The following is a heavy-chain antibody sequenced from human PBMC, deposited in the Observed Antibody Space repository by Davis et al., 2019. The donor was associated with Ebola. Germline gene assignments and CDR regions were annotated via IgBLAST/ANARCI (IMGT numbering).Heavy chain of an antibody. J-gene: IGHJ5*02. CDR1: GFSVVTSGVR. V-gene: IGHV2-5*01. Sequence: SGPTLVTPTQTLTLTCTFSGFSVVTSGVRVDWVRQPPGKALEWLAFISSNDNRRYNPSLKTRLNITKDTFKNQVVLTMTNMETEEAGTYYCSHSQNLLLGASWGQGTLVTVSS. CDR3: SHSQNLLLGAS. CDR2: ISSNDNR. D-gene: IGHD1-26*01.